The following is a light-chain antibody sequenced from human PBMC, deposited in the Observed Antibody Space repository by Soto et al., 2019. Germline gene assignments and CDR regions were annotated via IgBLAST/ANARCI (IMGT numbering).Light chain of an antibody. J-gene: IGKJ1*01. CDR2: DAS. CDR3: QQYNSYTPT. Sequence: DIQMTQSPSTLSASVGDRVTITCRASQSISSWLAWYQQKPGKAPKLLIYDASSLESGVPSRFSGSGSGTEFTLTISSLQPDDFATYYCQQYNSYTPTIGQGTKV. V-gene: IGKV1-5*01. CDR1: QSISSW.